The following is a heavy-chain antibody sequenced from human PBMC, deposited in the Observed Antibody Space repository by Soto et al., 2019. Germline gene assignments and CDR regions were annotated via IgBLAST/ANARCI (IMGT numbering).Heavy chain of an antibody. D-gene: IGHD5-12*01. Sequence: SVTRGVGGGCSSGYYRCRISKPPGKGLEWIGEINHSGSTNYNPSLKSRVTISVDTSKNQFSLKLSSVTAADTAVYYCARALGGGYSGQFDPWGQGTLVTVSS. J-gene: IGHJ5*02. V-gene: IGHV4-34*01. CDR3: ARALGGGYSGQFDP. CDR1: GGCSSGYY. CDR2: INHSGST.